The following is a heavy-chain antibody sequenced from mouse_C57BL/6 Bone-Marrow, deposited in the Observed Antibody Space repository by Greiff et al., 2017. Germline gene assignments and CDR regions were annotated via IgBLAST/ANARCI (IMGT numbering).Heavy chain of an antibody. CDR2: IRSKSSNYAT. CDR1: GFTFNTYA. CDR3: VRAAVYLFAY. Sequence: EVQVVESGGGLVQPKGSLKLSCAASGFTFNTYAMHWVRQAPGKGLEWFARIRSKSSNYATYYADSVKDRFTITRDDSQSMLYLQMNNLKTEDTAMYYCVRAAVYLFAYWGQGTLVTVSA. J-gene: IGHJ3*01. V-gene: IGHV10-3*01. D-gene: IGHD5-5*01.